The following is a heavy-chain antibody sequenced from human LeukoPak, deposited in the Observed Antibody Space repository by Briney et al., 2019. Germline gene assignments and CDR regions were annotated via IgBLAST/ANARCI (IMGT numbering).Heavy chain of an antibody. D-gene: IGHD3-10*01. Sequence: SETLSLTCSVSGGSLSSGDYYWSWIRQPPGKGLEWIGEINHSGSTNYNPSLKSRVTISVDTSKNQFSLKLSSVTAADTAVYYCARWLNYCGSGSYYIFDYWGQGTLVTVSS. J-gene: IGHJ4*02. CDR1: GGSLSSGDYY. CDR3: ARWLNYCGSGSYYIFDY. V-gene: IGHV4-34*01. CDR2: INHSGST.